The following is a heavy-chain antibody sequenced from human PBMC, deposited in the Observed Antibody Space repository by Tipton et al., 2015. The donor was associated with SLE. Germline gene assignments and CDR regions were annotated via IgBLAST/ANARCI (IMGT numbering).Heavy chain of an antibody. CDR2: IIPIFGTA. V-gene: IGHV1-69*01. Sequence: QVQLVQSGPEVKKPGSSVKVSCKASGGTFRSYAISWVRQAPGQGLEWMGGIIPIFGTANYAQKFQGRVTITADESTSTAYMELSSLRSEDTAVYYCARGTYYDFWSGYYPEYFQHWGQGTLVTVSS. D-gene: IGHD3-3*01. CDR1: GGTFRSYA. CDR3: ARGTYYDFWSGYYPEYFQH. J-gene: IGHJ1*01.